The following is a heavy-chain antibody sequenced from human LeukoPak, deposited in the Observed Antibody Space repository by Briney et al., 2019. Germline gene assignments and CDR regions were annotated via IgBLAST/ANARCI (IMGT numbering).Heavy chain of an antibody. CDR2: INSDGSST. CDR3: ARDPPTKGMDV. CDR1: GFTFSSYW. J-gene: IGHJ6*02. V-gene: IGHV3-74*01. Sequence: PGESLRLSCAASGFTFSSYWMHWVRQAPGKGLVWVSRINSDGSSTSYADSVKGRFTISRDNAKNTLYLQMNSLRAEDTAVYYCARDPPTKGMDVWGQGTTVTVSS.